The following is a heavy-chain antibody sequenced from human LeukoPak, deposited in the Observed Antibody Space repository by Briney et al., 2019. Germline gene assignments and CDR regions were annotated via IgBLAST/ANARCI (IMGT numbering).Heavy chain of an antibody. Sequence: GGSLRLSCAASGFTFSSHGMYWVRQAPGKGLEWLSFIRFNGTFRYYADSVKGRFTISRDNPKNTLYLQMYSLRPEDTAVYYCARDGYHYGSGTYMYESGPAAPDYWGQGTLVTVSS. J-gene: IGHJ4*02. V-gene: IGHV3-30*02. CDR1: GFTFSSHG. CDR3: ARDGYHYGSGTYMYESGPAAPDY. CDR2: IRFNGTFR. D-gene: IGHD3-10*01.